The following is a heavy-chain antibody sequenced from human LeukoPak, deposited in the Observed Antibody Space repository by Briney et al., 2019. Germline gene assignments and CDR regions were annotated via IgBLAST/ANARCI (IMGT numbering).Heavy chain of an antibody. CDR2: ITYDGYYK. V-gene: IGHV3-30*03. Sequence: GGSLRLSCAASGFTFTNYGMHWVRQAPGKGLEWVALITYDGYYKYYSDSVKGRFTISRENAKSSLYLQMNSLRVGDTAVYYCVRAPPGTGWLIDHWGQGTLVAVSS. J-gene: IGHJ4*02. CDR1: GFTFTNYG. CDR3: VRAPPGTGWLIDH. D-gene: IGHD6-19*01.